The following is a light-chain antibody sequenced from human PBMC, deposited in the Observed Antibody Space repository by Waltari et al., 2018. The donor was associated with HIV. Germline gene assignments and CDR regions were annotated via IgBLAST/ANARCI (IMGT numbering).Light chain of an antibody. CDR2: NTN. CDR3: ALYVGGGIYA. Sequence: QTVVTPEPSFSVSPGEKVTPTSGLTSGPVSTIYDHTWYQQAPGQAPRALIYNTNIRSSGVPDRFSGSILGNKAALTITGAQADDESHYYCALYVGGGIYAFGPGTEVTVL. CDR1: SGPVSTIYD. V-gene: IGLV8-61*01. J-gene: IGLJ1*01.